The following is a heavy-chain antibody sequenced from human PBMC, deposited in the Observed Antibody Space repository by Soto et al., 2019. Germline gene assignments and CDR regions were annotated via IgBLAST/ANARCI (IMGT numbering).Heavy chain of an antibody. V-gene: IGHV4-59*01. CDR3: ARVDGKQQLGY. CDR1: GGSISSYY. D-gene: IGHD6-13*01. J-gene: IGHJ4*02. CDR2: IYYSGST. Sequence: SETLSLTCTVSGGSISSYYWSWIRQPPGKGLEWIGYIYYSGSTNYNPSLKSRVTISVDTSKNQFSLKLSSVTAADTAVYYCARVDGKQQLGYWGQGTLVTVSS.